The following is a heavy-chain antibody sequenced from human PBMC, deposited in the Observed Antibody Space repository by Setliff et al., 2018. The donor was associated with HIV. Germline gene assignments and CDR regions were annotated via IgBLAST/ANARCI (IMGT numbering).Heavy chain of an antibody. Sequence: SVKVSCKLSGGTLSDFALSWVRQAPGQGLEWMGGTIPILGTTNYAQKFRGRVAITTDTSTNTVFMDLRSLRSEDTAVYYCARGFRPSEGCSWYRFFQHWGQGSLVTVSS. V-gene: IGHV1-69*05. D-gene: IGHD6-13*01. J-gene: IGHJ1*01. CDR2: TIPILGTT. CDR1: GGTLSDFA. CDR3: ARGFRPSEGCSWYRFFQH.